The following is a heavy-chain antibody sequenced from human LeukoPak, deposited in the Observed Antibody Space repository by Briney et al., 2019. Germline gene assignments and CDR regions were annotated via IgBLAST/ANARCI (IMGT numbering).Heavy chain of an antibody. D-gene: IGHD2/OR15-2a*01. CDR1: GFTFNDYA. J-gene: IGHJ4*02. Sequence: GGSLRLSCAASGFTFNDYAMTWVRQAPGNGLEGVSAITGSGSNTYYAAPAKGRFTISSDNSKNSLDLQMNSLRAEDTAVYYCAKGLRGCSGNACYYFFDFWGQGALVTVSS. V-gene: IGHV3-23*01. CDR3: AKGLRGCSGNACYYFFDF. CDR2: ITGSGSNT.